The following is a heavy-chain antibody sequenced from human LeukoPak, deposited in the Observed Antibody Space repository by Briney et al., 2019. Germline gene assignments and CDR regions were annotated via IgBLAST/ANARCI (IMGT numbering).Heavy chain of an antibody. V-gene: IGHV3-21*01. CDR2: ISSSSSYI. D-gene: IGHD5-18*01. J-gene: IGHJ6*03. CDR1: GFTFSSYS. CDR3: ARAKAAMVSYYYYYYMDV. Sequence: GGSLRLSCAASGFTFSSYSMNWVRQAPGKGLEWVSSISSSSSYIYYADSVKGRFTISRDNAKNSLYLQMNSLRAEDTAVYYCARAKAAMVSYYYYYYMDVWGKGTTVTVSS.